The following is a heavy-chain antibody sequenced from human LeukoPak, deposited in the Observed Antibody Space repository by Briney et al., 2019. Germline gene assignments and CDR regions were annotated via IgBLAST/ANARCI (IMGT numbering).Heavy chain of an antibody. CDR3: VRGSTLRHYQY. V-gene: IGHV4-39*01. CDR2: IYYSGST. Sequence: SETLSLTCTVSGGSISSSTYYWGWIRRPPGKGLEWIGSIYYSGSTYYNPSLKSRVTVSVDTSKNQFSLNLSSVTAAGTAVYYCVRGSTLRHYQYWGQGTLVTVSS. D-gene: IGHD3-16*01. CDR1: GGSISSSTYY. J-gene: IGHJ4*02.